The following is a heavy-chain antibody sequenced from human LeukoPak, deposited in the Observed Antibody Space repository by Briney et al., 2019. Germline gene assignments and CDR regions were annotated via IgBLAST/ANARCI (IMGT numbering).Heavy chain of an antibody. D-gene: IGHD6-19*01. V-gene: IGHV4-39*01. CDR3: VKSGGYGLIDY. J-gene: IGHJ4*02. CDR1: GGSISSSSYY. Sequence: PSETLSLTCTVSGGSISSSSYYWGWIRQPPGKGLEWIGSIYYSGSTYYNPSLKSRVTISIDMSKNQFSLRLSSVTAADTAMYYCVKSGGYGLIDYWGQGTLVTVSS. CDR2: IYYSGST.